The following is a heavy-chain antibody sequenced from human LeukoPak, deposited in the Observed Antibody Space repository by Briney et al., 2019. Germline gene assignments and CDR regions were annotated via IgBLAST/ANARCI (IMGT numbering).Heavy chain of an antibody. CDR1: AGSISSYY. J-gene: IGHJ4*02. Sequence: SETLSLTCTVSAGSISSYYCGWIRQPPGKGLEWIGYIYYSGSTNYNPSLKSRVTISVDTSKNQFSLTLSSVTAADTAVYYCARAWGPRGHFAYWGQGTLVTVSS. D-gene: IGHD3-16*01. CDR2: IYYSGST. CDR3: ARAWGPRGHFAY. V-gene: IGHV4-59*01.